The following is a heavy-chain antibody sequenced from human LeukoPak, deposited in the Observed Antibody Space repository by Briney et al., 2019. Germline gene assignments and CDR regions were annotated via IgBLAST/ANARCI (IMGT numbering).Heavy chain of an antibody. CDR2: VYDTGDT. Sequence: PSETLSLTCTVSGTSITRTYWSWIRQPPGRGLESVGYVYDTGDTNYNPSLKSRVTISVDTSKNQFSLKLSSVTAADTAVYYCARVGYYDSSGYYYPFDYWGQGTLVTVSS. CDR3: ARVGYYDSSGYYYPFDY. D-gene: IGHD3-22*01. J-gene: IGHJ4*02. CDR1: GTSITRTY. V-gene: IGHV4-59*12.